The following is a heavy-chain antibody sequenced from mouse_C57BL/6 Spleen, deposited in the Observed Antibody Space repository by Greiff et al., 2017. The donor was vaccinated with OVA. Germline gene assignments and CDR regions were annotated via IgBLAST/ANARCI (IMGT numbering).Heavy chain of an antibody. D-gene: IGHD4-1*01. CDR2: IDPSDSET. J-gene: IGHJ2*01. V-gene: IGHV1-52*01. CDR1: GYTFTSYW. Sequence: QVQLQQPGAELVRPGSSVKLSCKASGYTFTSYWMHWVKQRPIQGLEWIGNIDPSDSETHYNQKFKDKATLTVDNSSSTAYRQLSSLTSEDSAVYYCARGRLDLDYWGQGTTLTVSS. CDR3: ARGRLDLDY.